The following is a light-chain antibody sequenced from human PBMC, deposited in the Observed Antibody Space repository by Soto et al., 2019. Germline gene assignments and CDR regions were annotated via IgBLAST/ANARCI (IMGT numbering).Light chain of an antibody. CDR2: GAS. CDR3: QQYNNWPRT. Sequence: EIVMTQSPATLSVSPGERATLSCRASQSVSSNLAWYQQKPGQAPRLLIYGASFRATGIPARFSGSGSGTEFTLTISSLQSEDFAVYYCQQYNNWPRTFGQGTKVDIK. V-gene: IGKV3-15*01. CDR1: QSVSSN. J-gene: IGKJ1*01.